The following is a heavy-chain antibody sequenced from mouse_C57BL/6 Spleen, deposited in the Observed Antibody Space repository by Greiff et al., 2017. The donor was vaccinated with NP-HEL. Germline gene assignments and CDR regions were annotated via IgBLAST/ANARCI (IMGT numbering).Heavy chain of an antibody. CDR2: INPSSGYT. D-gene: IGHD3-3*01. CDR3: ARGTEGAWFAY. J-gene: IGHJ3*01. Sequence: VKLVESGAELARPGASVKMSCKASGYTFTSYTMHWVKQRPGQGLEWIGYINPSSGYTKYNQKFKDKATLTADKSSSTAYMQLSSLTSEDSAVYYCARGTEGAWFAYWGQGTLVTVSA. CDR1: GYTFTSYT. V-gene: IGHV1-4*01.